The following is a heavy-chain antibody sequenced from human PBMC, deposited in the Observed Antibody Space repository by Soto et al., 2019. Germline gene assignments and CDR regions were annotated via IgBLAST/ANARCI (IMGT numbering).Heavy chain of an antibody. J-gene: IGHJ5*02. V-gene: IGHV4-59*01. D-gene: IGHD2-15*01. CDR1: GGSISSYY. Sequence: SETLSLTCTVSGGSISSYYWTLIRQLPGKGLEWIGYMYYSGSTNYNPSLKSRVTISVDTSKNQFSLKLSSVTAADTAVYYCARLGYCSGGSCYPEYNWFDPWGQGTLVTVS. CDR3: ARLGYCSGGSCYPEYNWFDP. CDR2: MYYSGST.